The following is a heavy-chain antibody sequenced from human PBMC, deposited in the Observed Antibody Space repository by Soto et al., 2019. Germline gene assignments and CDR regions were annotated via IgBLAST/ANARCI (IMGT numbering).Heavy chain of an antibody. D-gene: IGHD3-16*01. V-gene: IGHV1-18*01. CDR2: ISAYNGNT. Sequence: GASVKVSCKASGYTFTGYGISWVRQAPGQGLEWMGWISAYNGNTNYAQKLQGRVTMTTDTSTSTAYMELRSLRSDDTAVYYCARGVAKFGSMSGYYYPGMDVCGQGTTVTVSS. CDR1: GYTFTGYG. J-gene: IGHJ6*02. CDR3: ARGVAKFGSMSGYYYPGMDV.